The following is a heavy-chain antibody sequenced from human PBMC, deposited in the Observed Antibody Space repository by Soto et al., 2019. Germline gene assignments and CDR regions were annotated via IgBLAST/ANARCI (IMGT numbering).Heavy chain of an antibody. J-gene: IGHJ6*02. CDR3: ARDPNKKRITIFGVPAGYGMDV. V-gene: IGHV1-69*13. D-gene: IGHD3-3*01. CDR2: IIPIFGTA. Sequence: ASVKVSCKASGGTFSSYAISWVRQAPGQGLEWMGGIIPIFGTANYAQKFQGRVTITADESTSTAYMELSSLRSEDTAVYYCARDPNKKRITIFGVPAGYGMDVWGQGTTVTVSS. CDR1: GGTFSSYA.